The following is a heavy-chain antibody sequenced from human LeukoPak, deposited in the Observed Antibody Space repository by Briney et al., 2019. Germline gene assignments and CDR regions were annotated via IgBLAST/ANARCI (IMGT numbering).Heavy chain of an antibody. CDR3: AGGGFLVGGDCPFDY. V-gene: IGHV1-69*05. CDR2: IIPIFGTA. D-gene: IGHD2-21*02. Sequence: GASVKVSCKASGGTFSSYAISWVRQAPGQGLEWMGRIIPIFGTANYAQKFQGRVTITTDESTSTAYMELSSLRSEDTAVYYWAGGGFLVGGDCPFDYGAREPWSPSPQ. J-gene: IGHJ4*02. CDR1: GGTFSSYA.